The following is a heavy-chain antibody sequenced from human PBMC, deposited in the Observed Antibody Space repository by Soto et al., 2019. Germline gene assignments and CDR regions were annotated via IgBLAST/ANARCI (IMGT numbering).Heavy chain of an antibody. Sequence: SQSLSLTCAISGDSVSSNSAACNWIRQSPSRGLEWLGRTYYRSTWFSEYALSVKSRVTINPDTTKNQFSLQLNSVTPEDTAVYYCVRPRYCIGGSCYYGVEVWGQGTTVPGS. J-gene: IGHJ6*02. D-gene: IGHD2-15*01. CDR2: TYYRSTWFS. CDR3: VRPRYCIGGSCYYGVEV. V-gene: IGHV6-1*01. CDR1: GDSVSSNSAA.